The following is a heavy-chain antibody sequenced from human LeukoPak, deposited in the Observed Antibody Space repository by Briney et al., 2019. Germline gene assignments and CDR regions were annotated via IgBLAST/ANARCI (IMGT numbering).Heavy chain of an antibody. D-gene: IGHD6-19*01. CDR2: IIPIFGTA. Sequence: SVKVSCKASGGTFSSYAISWVRQAPGQGLEWMGGIIPIFGTANYAQQFQGRVTITADESTSTAYMELSSLSSEDTAVYYCARVRVRYSSGWYVSSWFDPWGQGTLVTVTS. V-gene: IGHV1-69*13. CDR1: GGTFSSYA. J-gene: IGHJ5*02. CDR3: ARVRVRYSSGWYVSSWFDP.